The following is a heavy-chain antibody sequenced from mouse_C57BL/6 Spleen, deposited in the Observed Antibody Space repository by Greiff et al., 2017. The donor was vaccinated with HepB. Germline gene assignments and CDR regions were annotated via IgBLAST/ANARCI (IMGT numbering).Heavy chain of an antibody. CDR1: GYTFTDYY. CDR3: ARRGPYYGSSYAFAY. V-gene: IGHV1-26*01. CDR2: INPNNGGN. Sequence: EVQLQQSGPELVKPGASVKISCKASGYTFTDYYMNWVKQSHGKSLEWIGDINPNNGGNSYNQKFKGKATLTVDKSSRTTYMELRSLTSEDSAVYYCARRGPYYGSSYAFAYWGQGTLVTVSA. J-gene: IGHJ3*01. D-gene: IGHD1-1*01.